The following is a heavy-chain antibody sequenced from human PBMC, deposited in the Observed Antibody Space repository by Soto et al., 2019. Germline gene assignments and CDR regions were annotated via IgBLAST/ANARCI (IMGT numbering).Heavy chain of an antibody. CDR1: GGSFSGYY. Sequence: QVQLQQWGAGLLKPSETLSLTCAVYGGSFSGYYWTWIRQPPGTGLEWIGEINHSGSTNYNPSRKSRVTISVDTSTNQISLKLTSVTAADTAVYYCARDKITGLFDYWGQGTLVTVSS. CDR2: INHSGST. D-gene: IGHD2-8*02. J-gene: IGHJ4*02. V-gene: IGHV4-34*01. CDR3: ARDKITGLFDY.